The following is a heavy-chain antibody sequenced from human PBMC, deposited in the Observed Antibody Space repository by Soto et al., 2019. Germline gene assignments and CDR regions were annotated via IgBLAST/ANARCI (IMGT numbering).Heavy chain of an antibody. CDR1: GFTFSSYS. J-gene: IGHJ4*02. CDR3: ASGGSAAAGTGLDY. D-gene: IGHD6-13*01. CDR2: ISSSSSYI. Sequence: PGGSLRLSCAACGFTFSSYSMNWVRQAPGKGLEWVSSISSSSSYIYYADSVKGRFTISRDNAKNSLYLQMNSLRAEDTAVYYCASGGSAAAGTGLDYWGQGTLVTVSS. V-gene: IGHV3-21*01.